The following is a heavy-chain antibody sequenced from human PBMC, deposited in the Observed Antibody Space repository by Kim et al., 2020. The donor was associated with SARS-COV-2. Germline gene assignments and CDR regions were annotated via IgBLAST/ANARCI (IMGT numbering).Heavy chain of an antibody. J-gene: IGHJ5*02. D-gene: IGHD2-2*01. Sequence: GGSLRLSCAASGFTFSSYWMHWVRQAPGKGLVWVSRINSDGSSTSYADSVKGRFTISRDNAKNTLYLQMNSLRAEDTAVYYCARGLSLVVPAVMWGWFDPWGQGTLVTVSS. V-gene: IGHV3-74*01. CDR3: ARGLSLVVPAVMWGWFDP. CDR1: GFTFSSYW. CDR2: INSDGSST.